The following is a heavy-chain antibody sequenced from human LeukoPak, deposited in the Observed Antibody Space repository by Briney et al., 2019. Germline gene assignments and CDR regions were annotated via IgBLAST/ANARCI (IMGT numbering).Heavy chain of an antibody. CDR3: ARARLGELSLFYCLDY. V-gene: IGHV4-31*03. D-gene: IGHD3-16*02. CDR2: INYSATT. CDR1: GDSISSGGYF. Sequence: SETLSLTCTVSGDSISSGGYFWSWIRQHPGKGLVWIGYINYSATTYYNPSLKSRLTMSVDTSKNQFSLRLSSVTAADTAVYYCARARLGELSLFYCLDYWGQGALVTVSS. J-gene: IGHJ4*02.